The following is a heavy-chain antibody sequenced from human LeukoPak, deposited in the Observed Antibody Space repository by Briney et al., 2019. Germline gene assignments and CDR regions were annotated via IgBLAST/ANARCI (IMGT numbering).Heavy chain of an antibody. CDR1: GFTFSSYE. CDR2: ISGSGDST. J-gene: IGHJ4*02. D-gene: IGHD3-10*01. V-gene: IGHV3-23*01. CDR3: EKDRGIISDY. Sequence: GGSLRLSCAASGFTFSSYEMNWVRQAPGKGLEWVSAISGSGDSTYYADSVKGRFTISRDNSKNTLYLQMNSLRVEDTAVYYCEKDRGIISDYWGQGTLVTVSS.